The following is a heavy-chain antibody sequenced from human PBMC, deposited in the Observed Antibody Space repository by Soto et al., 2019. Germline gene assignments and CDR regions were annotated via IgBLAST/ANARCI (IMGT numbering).Heavy chain of an antibody. V-gene: IGHV3-30*03. CDR3: ATYPDGHVDFDY. J-gene: IGHJ4*02. D-gene: IGHD2-2*02. Sequence: PGGSLRLSCVASGFTFSSYGMHWVRQAPGKGLEWVAIISYDGSSTYYADSVKGRFTISRDNSKNTLYLQMNSLRAEDRAVYYCATYPDGHVDFDYWGRGTLVTGSS. CDR1: GFTFSSYG. CDR2: ISYDGSST.